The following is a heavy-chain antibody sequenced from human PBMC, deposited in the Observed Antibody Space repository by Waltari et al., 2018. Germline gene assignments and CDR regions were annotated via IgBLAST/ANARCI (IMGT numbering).Heavy chain of an antibody. D-gene: IGHD3-16*01. CDR2: INTANGNT. V-gene: IGHV1-3*04. CDR3: AREMTRGGGSLDY. J-gene: IGHJ4*02. CDR1: EYRFTSYP. Sequence: QVQVVQSGGEVKEPGASVKVSCKASEYRFTSYPLHWVRQAPGQSLEWRGWINTANGNTRYSQKFQGGVTFTRDTSGSTAFMGLSSLISEDTAMYYCAREMTRGGGSLDYWGQGTLVTVSS.